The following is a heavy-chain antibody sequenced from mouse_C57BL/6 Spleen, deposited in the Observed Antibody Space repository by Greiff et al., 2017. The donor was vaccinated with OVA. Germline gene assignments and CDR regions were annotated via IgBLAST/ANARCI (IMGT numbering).Heavy chain of an antibody. Sequence: VQLQESGPGLVQPSQSLSITCTVSGFSLTSYGVHWVRQSSGKGLAWLGVIWSGGSTDYNAAFISRLSISQDNSKSQVFFKMNSLQADDTAIYYCARNWGESYWYFDVWGTGTTVTVSS. CDR3: ARNWGESYWYFDV. CDR2: IWSGGST. J-gene: IGHJ1*03. CDR1: GFSLTSYG. V-gene: IGHV2-2*01.